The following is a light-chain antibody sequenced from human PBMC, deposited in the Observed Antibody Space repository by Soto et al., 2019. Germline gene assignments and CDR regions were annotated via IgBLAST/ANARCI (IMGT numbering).Light chain of an antibody. Sequence: DIQMTQSPSTLSASVGDRVTITCRASESINSWLAWYQQRPGKAPKLLISKASGLQSGVQSRFSGRGSGTEFTPTINSLQPDDFATYYCQQYHNYPWTFGQGTKM. V-gene: IGKV1-5*03. CDR1: ESINSW. J-gene: IGKJ1*01. CDR2: KAS. CDR3: QQYHNYPWT.